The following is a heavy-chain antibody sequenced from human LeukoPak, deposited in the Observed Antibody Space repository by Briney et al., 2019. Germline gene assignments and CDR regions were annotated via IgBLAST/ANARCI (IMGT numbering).Heavy chain of an antibody. D-gene: IGHD1-26*01. CDR1: GGSISSGGYS. V-gene: IGHV4-30-2*01. CDR3: AREWELLKDAFDI. Sequence: SETLSLTCAVSGGSISSGGYSWSWIRQPPGKGLEWIGYIYHSGSTYYNPSLKSRVTISVDTSKNQFSLKLSSVTAADTAVYYCAREWELLKDAFDIWGQGTMVTVSS. CDR2: IYHSGST. J-gene: IGHJ3*02.